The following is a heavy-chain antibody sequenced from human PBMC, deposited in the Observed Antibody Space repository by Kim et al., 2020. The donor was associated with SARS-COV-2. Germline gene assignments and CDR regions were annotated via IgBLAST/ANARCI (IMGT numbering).Heavy chain of an antibody. CDR1: GGSFSGYY. D-gene: IGHD5-18*01. CDR3: ARRTHSYGYT. V-gene: IGHV4-34*01. J-gene: IGHJ3*01. CDR2: INHSGST. Sequence: ETLSLTCAVYGGSFSGYYWSWIRQPPGKGLEWIGEINHSGSTNYNPSLKSRVTISVDTSKNQFSLKLSSVTAADTAVYYCARRTHSYGYTWGQRTMVTVSS.